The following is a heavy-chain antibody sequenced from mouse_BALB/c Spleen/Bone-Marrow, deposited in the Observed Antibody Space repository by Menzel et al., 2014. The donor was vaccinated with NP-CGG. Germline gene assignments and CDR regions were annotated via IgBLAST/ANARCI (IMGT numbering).Heavy chain of an antibody. J-gene: IGHJ4*01. V-gene: IGHV14-3*02. CDR2: IDPANGNT. CDR1: GFNIKDTY. D-gene: IGHD2-1*01. Sequence: EVQLQQSGAELVKPGASVKLSCTASGFNIKDTYMHWVKQRPEQGLGWIGRIDPANGNTKYDPKFQGKATITADTSSNTAYLQLSSLTSEDTDVYYCSRLCNYVPSYALDYWGQGTPVTVSS. CDR3: SRLCNYVPSYALDY.